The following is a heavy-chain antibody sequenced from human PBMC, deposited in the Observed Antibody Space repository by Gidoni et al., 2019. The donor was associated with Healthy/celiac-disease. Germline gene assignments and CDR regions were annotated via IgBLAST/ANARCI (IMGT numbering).Heavy chain of an antibody. D-gene: IGHD3-22*01. J-gene: IGHJ4*02. CDR1: GYTSTSYA. Sequence: QVHLVQSGAEVKKPGASVQVSCKASGYTSTSYAMHWVRQAPGQRLEWMGWINAGNGNTKDSQKFPGRVTITRDTSASTAYMELSSLRSEDTAVYYCSGADYYDSSGYPIDYWGQGTLVTVSS. V-gene: IGHV1-3*01. CDR3: SGADYYDSSGYPIDY. CDR2: INAGNGNT.